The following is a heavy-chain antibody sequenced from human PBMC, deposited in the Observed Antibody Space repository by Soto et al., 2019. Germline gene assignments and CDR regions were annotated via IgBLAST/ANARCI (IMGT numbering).Heavy chain of an antibody. CDR1: GFTFSSYS. CDR2: ISSSSSYI. CDR3: ARLIAVAPGGYYYGMDV. D-gene: IGHD6-19*01. Sequence: LRLSCAASGFTFSSYSMNWVRQAPGKGLEWVSSISSSSSYIYYADSVKGRFTISRDNAKNSLYLQMNSLRAEDTAVYYCARLIAVAPGGYYYGMDVWGQGTTVTVSS. J-gene: IGHJ6*02. V-gene: IGHV3-21*01.